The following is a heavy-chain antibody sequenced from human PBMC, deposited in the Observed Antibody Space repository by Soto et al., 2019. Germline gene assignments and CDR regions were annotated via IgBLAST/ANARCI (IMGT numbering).Heavy chain of an antibody. CDR1: VGTFSSYA. J-gene: IGHJ5*02. D-gene: IGHD5-18*01. Sequence: WVKVSCKASVGTFSSYAISWVRQAPGQGLEWMGGIIPIFGTANYAQKFQGRATITADESTSTAYMELSSLRSEDTAVYYCARVDGYNYGNWFDPWGQGTLVTVSS. V-gene: IGHV1-69*01. CDR2: IIPIFGTA. CDR3: ARVDGYNYGNWFDP.